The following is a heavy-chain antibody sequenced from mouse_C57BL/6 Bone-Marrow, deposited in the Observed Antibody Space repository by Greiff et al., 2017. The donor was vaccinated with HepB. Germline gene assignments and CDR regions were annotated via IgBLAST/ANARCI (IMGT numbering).Heavy chain of an antibody. V-gene: IGHV5-16*01. Sequence: DVKLVESEGGLVQPGSSMKLSCTASGFTFSDYYMAWVRQVPEKGLEWVANINYDGSSTYYLDSLKSRFIISRDNAKNILYLQMSSLKSEDTATYYCERGSPWFAYWGQGTLVTVSA. CDR1: GFTFSDYY. CDR2: INYDGSST. J-gene: IGHJ3*01. CDR3: ERGSPWFAY.